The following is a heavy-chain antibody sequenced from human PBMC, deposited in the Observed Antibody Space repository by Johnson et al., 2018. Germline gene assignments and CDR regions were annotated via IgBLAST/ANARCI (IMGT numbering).Heavy chain of an antibody. D-gene: IGHD2-15*01. CDR3: VPFYCSEEVCHQD. J-gene: IGHJ1*01. V-gene: IGHV3-23*01. CDR2: ISGSGDNT. Sequence: VQLQESGGDLVQPGGSLRLSCAVSGFNFTTYAMTWVRQAPGKGLEWVSSISGSGDNTYYADSVKGRFTISRDNSKNMLYLKMNSLRVDDTAGYSCVPFYCSEEVCHQDWGQCTLVSGSS. CDR1: GFNFTTYA.